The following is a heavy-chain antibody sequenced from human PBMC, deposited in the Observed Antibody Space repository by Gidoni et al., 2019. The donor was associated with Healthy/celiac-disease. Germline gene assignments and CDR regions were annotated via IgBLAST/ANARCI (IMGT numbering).Heavy chain of an antibody. J-gene: IGHJ6*02. CDR2: IIPIFGTA. CDR1: GGTFSSYA. Sequence: QVQLVQSGAEVKKPGSSVKVSCKASGGTFSSYAISWVRQAPGQGLEWMGGIIPIFGTANYAQKFQGRVTITADESTSTAYMELSSLRSEDTAVYYCAAPDSGYDNYYYYGMDVWGQGTTVTVSS. CDR3: AAPDSGYDNYYYYGMDV. D-gene: IGHD5-12*01. V-gene: IGHV1-69*01.